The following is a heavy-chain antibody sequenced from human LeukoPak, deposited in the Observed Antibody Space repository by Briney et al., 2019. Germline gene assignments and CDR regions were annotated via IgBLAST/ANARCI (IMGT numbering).Heavy chain of an antibody. V-gene: IGHV3-23*01. CDR1: GFTFNNYA. CDR3: AKDGDLAGYCADPEYYFDY. Sequence: PGGSLRLSCAASGFTFNNYAMSWVRQAPGKGLEWVSVISGRGGTTYYADSVKGRFTISRDNSKNTLYLQMNSLRAEDTAVYYCAKDGDLAGYCADPEYYFDYWGQGTLVTVSS. D-gene: IGHD5-12*01. J-gene: IGHJ4*02. CDR2: ISGRGGTT.